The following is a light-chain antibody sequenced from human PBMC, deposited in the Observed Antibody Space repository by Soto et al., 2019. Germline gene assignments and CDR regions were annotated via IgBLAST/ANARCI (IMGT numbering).Light chain of an antibody. J-gene: IGLJ1*01. CDR3: AAWDDSLNEYV. V-gene: IGLV1-44*01. CDR1: SSNIGRNS. CDR2: GNN. Sequence: QSVLTQAPSVSGTPGQRVTITCSGSSSNIGRNSVNWYQHLPGTAPKLLTHGNNHRPSGVPDRFSGSKSGTPASLAISGLQPEDEADYCCAAWDDSLNEYVFGDGTKLTVL.